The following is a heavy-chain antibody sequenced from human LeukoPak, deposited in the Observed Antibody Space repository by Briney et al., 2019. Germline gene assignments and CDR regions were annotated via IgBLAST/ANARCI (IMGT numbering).Heavy chain of an antibody. CDR3: ARLGDYATYCYYGMDV. CDR2: IFPGDSGT. CDR1: GFSFTSYW. D-gene: IGHD3-16*01. V-gene: IGHV5-51*01. Sequence: GESLQISCKGSGFSFTSYWIAWVRQMPGKGLEWMGIIFPGDSGTRYSPSFQGQVTISADTSISAAYLQGRSLKASDTAIYYCARLGDYATYCYYGMDVWGQGTTVTVSS. J-gene: IGHJ6*02.